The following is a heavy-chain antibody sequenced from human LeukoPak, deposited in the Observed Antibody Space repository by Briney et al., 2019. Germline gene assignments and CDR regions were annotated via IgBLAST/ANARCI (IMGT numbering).Heavy chain of an antibody. CDR3: AGPQVVGRYFDH. CDR1: GFTFSSCA. V-gene: IGHV3-30*01. CDR2: ISSDGSNK. D-gene: IGHD2-15*01. Sequence: GGSLRLSCAASGFTFSSCAMHWVRQAPGKGLEWVAVISSDGSNKYYADSVKGRFTISRGNSKNTLYLQMNSLRAEDTAVYYCAGPQVVGRYFDHWGQGTLVTVSS. J-gene: IGHJ4*02.